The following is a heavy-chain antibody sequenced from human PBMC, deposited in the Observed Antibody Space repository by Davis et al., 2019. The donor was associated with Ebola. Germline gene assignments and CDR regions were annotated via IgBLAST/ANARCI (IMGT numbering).Heavy chain of an antibody. V-gene: IGHV3-7*01. CDR3: ARGVRNQQQVRWPDYMDV. J-gene: IGHJ6*03. Sequence: GESLKISCAASGFTFSIYWMTWVRQAPGKGLEWVANIKEDGSEQYCADSVKGRFSVSRDNAKNSLYLQMSSLRAEDTAVYFCARGVRNQQQVRWPDYMDVWGKGTTVTVSS. CDR1: GFTFSIYW. CDR2: IKEDGSEQ. D-gene: IGHD1-14*01.